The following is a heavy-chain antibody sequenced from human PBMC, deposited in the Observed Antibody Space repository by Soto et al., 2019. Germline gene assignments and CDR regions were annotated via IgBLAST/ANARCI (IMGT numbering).Heavy chain of an antibody. CDR3: ARAGSWIYYDY. Sequence: SVSRSPTCTVSGGSLRSFYYYWSWIRQPPGKGLEWIGYIYYSGSTNYNPSLKSRVTISVDTSKNQFSLKLSSVTAADTAVYYCARAGSWIYYDYWGQGTLVTVSS. J-gene: IGHJ4*02. CDR1: GGSLRSFYYY. D-gene: IGHD6-13*01. CDR2: IYYSGST. V-gene: IGHV4-61*01.